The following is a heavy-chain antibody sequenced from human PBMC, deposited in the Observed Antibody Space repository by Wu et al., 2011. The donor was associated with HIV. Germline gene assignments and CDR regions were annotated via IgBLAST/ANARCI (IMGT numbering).Heavy chain of an antibody. J-gene: IGHJ3*02. CDR1: GYTFTKYG. D-gene: IGHD3/OR15-3a*01. Sequence: QVQLVQSGAEVKKPGASVKVSCKASGYTFTKYGITWVRQAPGQGLEWMGWISAYNGDTNSAQKVRGRVSMTTDSSTTTAYMEVRSLRSDDTAVYYCAGDLDWGHLDAFEIWGQGTMVTVSS. CDR3: AGDLDWGHLDAFEI. CDR2: ISAYNGDT. V-gene: IGHV1-18*01.